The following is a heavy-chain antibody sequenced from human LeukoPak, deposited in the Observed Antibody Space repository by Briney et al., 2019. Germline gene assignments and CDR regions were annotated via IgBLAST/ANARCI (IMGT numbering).Heavy chain of an antibody. J-gene: IGHJ4*02. CDR3: AREGYYDSSGYYYVFDY. CDR1: GYTFTSYV. Sequence: ASVKVSCKASGYTFTSYVISWVRQAPGQGLEWMGWISAYNGNTNYAQKLQGRVTMTTDTSTSTAHMELRSVRSDDTDVYYCAREGYYDSSGYYYVFDYWGQGTLVTVSS. V-gene: IGHV1-18*01. CDR2: ISAYNGNT. D-gene: IGHD3-22*01.